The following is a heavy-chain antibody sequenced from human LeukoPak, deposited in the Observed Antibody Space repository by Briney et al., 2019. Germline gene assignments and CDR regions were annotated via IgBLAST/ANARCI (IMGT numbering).Heavy chain of an antibody. CDR3: ARDSTVTTYYFDY. V-gene: IGHV3-7*01. Sequence: GGSLRLSCAASGFTSSIYWMSWVRHAPGKGLEWVANIKQDGSEKYYMDSVKGRFTISRDKAKNSLYLQMNSLRAEDTAVYYCARDSTVTTYYFDYWGQGTLVTVSS. CDR2: IKQDGSEK. D-gene: IGHD4-17*01. CDR1: GFTSSIYW. J-gene: IGHJ4*02.